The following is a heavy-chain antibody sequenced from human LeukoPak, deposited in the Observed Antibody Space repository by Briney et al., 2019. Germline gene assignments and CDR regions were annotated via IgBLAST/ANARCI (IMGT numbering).Heavy chain of an antibody. D-gene: IGHD1-26*01. CDR3: AKGSSGSYYFDY. CDR2: ISGSGGST. V-gene: IGHV3-23*01. Sequence: GGSLRLSCAASGFTFSSYAMSWVRQAPGKGLEWVSTISGSGGSTYYADSVKGRFTISRDNSKNTLYLQMNSLRAEDTAVYYCAKGSSGSYYFDYWGQGTLVTVSS. CDR1: GFTFSSYA. J-gene: IGHJ4*02.